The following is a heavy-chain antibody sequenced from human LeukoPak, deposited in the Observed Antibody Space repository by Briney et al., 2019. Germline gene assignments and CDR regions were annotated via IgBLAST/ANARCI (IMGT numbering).Heavy chain of an antibody. CDR3: ARGRSIVGALFDY. J-gene: IGHJ4*02. CDR1: GYTFTGYY. V-gene: IGHV1-2*02. CDR2: INPNSGGT. D-gene: IGHD1-26*01. Sequence: ASVKVSCKASGYTFTGYYMHWVRQAPGQGLEWMGWINPNSGGTNYAQKFQGRVTMTRDTSISTAYMELSRLRSDDTAVYYCARGRSIVGALFDYWGQGTLVTVSS.